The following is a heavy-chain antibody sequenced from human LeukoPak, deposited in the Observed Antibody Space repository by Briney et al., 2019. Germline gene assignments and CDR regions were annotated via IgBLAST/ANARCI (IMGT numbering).Heavy chain of an antibody. Sequence: SETLSLTCTVSGGPISSSSYYWGWIRQPPGKRLERIGSIHYSGRTYDNPSLKSRVTISLDTSKNHFSLKLSSVTAADTAVYYCARGVISNNYNDYFHYWGQGTPVTVSS. J-gene: IGHJ4*02. V-gene: IGHV4-39*02. CDR1: GGPISSSSYY. CDR2: IHYSGRT. D-gene: IGHD4-11*01. CDR3: ARGVISNNYNDYFHY.